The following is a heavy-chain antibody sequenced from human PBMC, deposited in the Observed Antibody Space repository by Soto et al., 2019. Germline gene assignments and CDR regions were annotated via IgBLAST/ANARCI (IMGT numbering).Heavy chain of an antibody. D-gene: IGHD5-18*01. CDR1: GFTFSSYA. J-gene: IGHJ4*02. CDR3: AKNKSNPDTAMVTSLNY. CDR2: ISGSGGST. V-gene: IGHV3-23*01. Sequence: EVQLLESGGGLVQPGGSLRLSCAASGFTFSSYAMSWVRQAPGKGLEWVSAISGSGGSTYYADSVKGRFTISRDNSKNTLYLQMNSLRAEDTAVYYCAKNKSNPDTAMVTSLNYWGQGTLVTVSS.